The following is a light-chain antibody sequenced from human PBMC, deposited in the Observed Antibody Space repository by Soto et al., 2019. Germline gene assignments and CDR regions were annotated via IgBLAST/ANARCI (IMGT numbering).Light chain of an antibody. CDR2: GNT. CDR1: SSNIGAGYD. V-gene: IGLV1-40*01. CDR3: QSYDRSLRSVI. Sequence: QSVLTHPPSVSGAPGQRVTISCTGNSSNIGAGYDVHWYQQFPGTAPKVYIYGNTNRPSGVPDRFSGSKSGTSASLAITGLQAEDEADYYCQSYDRSLRSVIFGGGTKVTVL. J-gene: IGLJ2*01.